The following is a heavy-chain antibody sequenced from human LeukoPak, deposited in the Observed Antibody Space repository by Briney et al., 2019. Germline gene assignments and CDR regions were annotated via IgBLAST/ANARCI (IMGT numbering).Heavy chain of an antibody. D-gene: IGHD3-22*01. Sequence: SETLSLTCTVSGGSISSYYWSWIRQPPGKGLEWIGYIYYSGSTNYNPSLKSRVTISVDTSKNQFSLKLSSVTAADTAVYYCASLPLTYYYDSSGYYIDYWGQGTLVTVSS. V-gene: IGHV4-59*08. CDR2: IYYSGST. CDR1: GGSISSYY. CDR3: ASLPLTYYYDSSGYYIDY. J-gene: IGHJ4*02.